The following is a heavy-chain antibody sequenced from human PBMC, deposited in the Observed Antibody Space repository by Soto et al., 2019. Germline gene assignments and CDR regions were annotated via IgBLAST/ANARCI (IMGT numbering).Heavy chain of an antibody. CDR3: ARTYCGGDCYFDENYYYYGMDV. J-gene: IGHJ6*02. V-gene: IGHV3-30*03. D-gene: IGHD2-21*02. CDR1: GFTFSSYG. Sequence: QVQLVESGGGVVQPGRSLRLSCAASGFTFSSYGMHWVRQAPGKGLEWVAVISYDGSNKYYADSVKGRFTISRDNSKNTLYLQMNSLRAEDTAVYYCARTYCGGDCYFDENYYYYGMDVWGQGTTVTVSS. CDR2: ISYDGSNK.